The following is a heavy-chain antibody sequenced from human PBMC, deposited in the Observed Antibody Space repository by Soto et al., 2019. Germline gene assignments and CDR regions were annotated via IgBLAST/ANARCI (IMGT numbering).Heavy chain of an antibody. CDR1: GYSFTSYW. Sequence: GESLKISCKGSGYSFTSYWIGWVRQMPGKGLEWMGIIYPGDSDTRYSPSFQGQVTISADKSISTAYLQWSSLKASDTAMYYCARHHYYGSGSYRRSGYYGMDVWGQGTTVTVSS. D-gene: IGHD3-10*01. CDR3: ARHHYYGSGSYRRSGYYGMDV. J-gene: IGHJ6*02. V-gene: IGHV5-51*01. CDR2: IYPGDSDT.